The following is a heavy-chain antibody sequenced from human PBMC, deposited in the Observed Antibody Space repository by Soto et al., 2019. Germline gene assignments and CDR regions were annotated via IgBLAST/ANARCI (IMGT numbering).Heavy chain of an antibody. V-gene: IGHV4-34*01. CDR1: GGSFSGYY. J-gene: IGHJ5*02. Sequence: SETLSLTCAVYGGSFSGYYRSWIRQPPGKGLEWIGEINHSGSTNYNPSLKSRVTISVDTSKNQFSLKLSSVTAADTAVYYCERSSGYYLWFDPWGQGTLVTVSS. D-gene: IGHD3-22*01. CDR2: INHSGST. CDR3: ERSSGYYLWFDP.